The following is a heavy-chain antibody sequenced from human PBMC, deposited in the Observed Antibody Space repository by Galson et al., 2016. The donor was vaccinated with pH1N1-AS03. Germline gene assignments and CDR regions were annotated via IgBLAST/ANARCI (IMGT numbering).Heavy chain of an antibody. CDR3: AAGSRVLEWLGGAYVYGMDV. V-gene: IGHV1-58*01. CDR2: IVVGSGNT. J-gene: IGHJ6*02. CDR1: GFTFTGST. Sequence: SVKVSGKASGFTFTGSTVQWVRQARGQRLEWIGWIVVGSGNTNYAQNFQERVSITRDKSTSTAYMSLSSLRSEDTAVDYCAAGSRVLEWLGGAYVYGMDVWGQGTTVTVSS. D-gene: IGHD3-3*01.